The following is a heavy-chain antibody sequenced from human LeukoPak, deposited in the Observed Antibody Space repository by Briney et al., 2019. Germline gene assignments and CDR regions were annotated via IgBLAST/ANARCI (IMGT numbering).Heavy chain of an antibody. J-gene: IGHJ5*02. D-gene: IGHD3-16*01. CDR1: GGSISSYY. CDR3: ARGHSGRGGLDP. Sequence: ASETLSLTCTVSGGSISSYYGNWIRQPPGKGLEWIGYVYYSGSTNYNPSLKSRVTISVDTSKNQFSLKLSSVTAADTAVYYCARGHSGRGGLDPWGQGTLVTVSS. CDR2: VYYSGST. V-gene: IGHV4-59*01.